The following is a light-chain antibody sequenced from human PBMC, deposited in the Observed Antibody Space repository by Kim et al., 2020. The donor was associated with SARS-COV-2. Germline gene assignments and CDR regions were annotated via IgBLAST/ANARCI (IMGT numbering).Light chain of an antibody. V-gene: IGKV3-11*01. CDR1: QSVSSF. CDR3: QQRSNWPYT. J-gene: IGKJ2*01. CDR2: DTS. Sequence: SLSPGERATLSCGASQSVSSFLVWYQQKPGQAPRLLIYDTSNRATGIPARFSGSGSGTDFILTISSLEPEDFAIYYCQQRSNWPYTFGQGTKLEI.